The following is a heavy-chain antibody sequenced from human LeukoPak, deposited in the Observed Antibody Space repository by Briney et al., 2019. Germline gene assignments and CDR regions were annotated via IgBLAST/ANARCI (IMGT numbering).Heavy chain of an antibody. J-gene: IGHJ4*02. Sequence: SETLSLTCTVSGGSISSYSWSWIRQPPGKGLEWIGYIYYSGGTNYNPSLKSRVTISVDTSKNQFSLKLSSVTAADTAVYYCARDTRGDSSGYYPYYFDYWGQGTLVTVSS. D-gene: IGHD3-22*01. CDR1: GGSISSYS. CDR2: IYYSGGT. V-gene: IGHV4-59*01. CDR3: ARDTRGDSSGYYPYYFDY.